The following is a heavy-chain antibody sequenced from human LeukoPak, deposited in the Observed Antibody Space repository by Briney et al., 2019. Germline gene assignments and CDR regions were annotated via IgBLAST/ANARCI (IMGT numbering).Heavy chain of an antibody. Sequence: SETLSLTCTVSGGSISSGDYYWSWIRQPPGKGLEWIVYIYYSGSTYYNPSLKSRVTISVDTSKNQFSLKLSSVTAADTALYYCARGTYCGGDCYSIFDYWGQGTLVTVSS. CDR2: IYYSGST. CDR3: ARGTYCGGDCYSIFDY. CDR1: GGSISSGDYY. J-gene: IGHJ4*02. V-gene: IGHV4-30-4*08. D-gene: IGHD2-21*01.